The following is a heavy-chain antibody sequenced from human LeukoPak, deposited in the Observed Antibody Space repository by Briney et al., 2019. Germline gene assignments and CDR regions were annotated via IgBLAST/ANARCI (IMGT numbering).Heavy chain of an antibody. CDR2: ISAYNGNT. V-gene: IGHV1-18*01. Sequence: ASVKVSCKASGYTFTSYGISWVRQAPGQGLEWMGWISAYNGNTNYAQKLQGRVTMTTDTSTSTAYTELRSLRSDDTAVYYCARTTVDYYDSSGYYSYWGQGTLVTVSS. D-gene: IGHD3-22*01. CDR3: ARTTVDYYDSSGYYSY. CDR1: GYTFTSYG. J-gene: IGHJ4*02.